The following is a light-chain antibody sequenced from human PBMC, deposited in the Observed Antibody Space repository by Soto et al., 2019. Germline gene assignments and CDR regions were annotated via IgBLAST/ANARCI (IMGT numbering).Light chain of an antibody. J-gene: IGLJ1*01. CDR1: SSDVGAYDS. CDR2: KGT. CDR3: CSSAPESTYV. Sequence: QSALAQPASVSGSPGHSITISCTGTSSDVGAYDSVSWYQQHPHKAPQVIIYKGTRRPSGVSNRFSGSTSGNAASLTISGLQADDEADYFCCSSAPESTYVFGTGTKVTVL. V-gene: IGLV2-23*01.